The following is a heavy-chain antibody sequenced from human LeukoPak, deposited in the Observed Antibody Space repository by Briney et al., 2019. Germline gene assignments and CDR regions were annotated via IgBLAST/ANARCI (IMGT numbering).Heavy chain of an antibody. J-gene: IGHJ6*03. CDR1: GFTFSSYS. CDR3: ARADFWSGQAHMDV. CDR2: ISSSSSYI. V-gene: IGHV3-21*01. Sequence: GGSLRLSCAASGFTFSSYSMNWVRQAPGKRLEWVSYISSSSSYIYYADSVKGRFTISRDNAKNSLYLQMNSLRAEDTAVYYCARADFWSGQAHMDVWGKGTTVTVSS. D-gene: IGHD3-3*01.